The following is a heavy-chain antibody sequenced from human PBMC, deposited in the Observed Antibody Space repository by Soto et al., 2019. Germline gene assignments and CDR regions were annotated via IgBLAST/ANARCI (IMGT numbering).Heavy chain of an antibody. V-gene: IGHV1-18*04. Sequence: ASVKVSCKASGYTFTSYGISWVRQAPGQGLEWMGWISAYNGNTNYAQKLQGRVTMTTDTSTSTAYMELRSLRSDDTAVYYCARDHYYDSSGYSYYFDYWGQGTPVTVSS. CDR1: GYTFTSYG. D-gene: IGHD3-22*01. J-gene: IGHJ4*02. CDR2: ISAYNGNT. CDR3: ARDHYYDSSGYSYYFDY.